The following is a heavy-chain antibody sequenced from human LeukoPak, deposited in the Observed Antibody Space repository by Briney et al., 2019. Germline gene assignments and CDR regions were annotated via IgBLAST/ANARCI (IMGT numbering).Heavy chain of an antibody. V-gene: IGHV4-4*09. Sequence: SGTLSLTCTVSGGSISSYYWSWIRQPPGKGLEWIGCIYTSGSTNYNPSLKSRVTISVDTSKNQFSLKLSSVTAADTAVYYCARQREYYYYIDVWGKGTTVTVSS. CDR3: ARQREYYYYIDV. CDR1: GGSISSYY. J-gene: IGHJ6*03. CDR2: IYTSGST. D-gene: IGHD6-25*01.